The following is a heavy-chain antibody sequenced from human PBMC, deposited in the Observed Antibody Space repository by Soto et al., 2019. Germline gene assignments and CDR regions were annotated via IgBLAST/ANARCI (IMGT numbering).Heavy chain of an antibody. CDR3: ARNYCGGDSAYFYY. CDR1: GGSISSGGYY. V-gene: IGHV4-31*03. Sequence: SETLSLTCTVSGGSISSGGYYWSWIRQHPGKGLEWIGYIYYSGSTYYNPSLKSRVTISVDTSKNQFSLKLSSVTAADTAVYYCARNYCGGDSAYFYYLCQRTLVTVSS. D-gene: IGHD2-21*02. CDR2: IYYSGST. J-gene: IGHJ4*02.